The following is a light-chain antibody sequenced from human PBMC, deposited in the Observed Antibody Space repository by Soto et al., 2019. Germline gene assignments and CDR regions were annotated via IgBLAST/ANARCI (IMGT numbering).Light chain of an antibody. CDR2: GAF. Sequence: EIVMTQSPVTLSVSPGERATLSCRASQSVSSNLAWYQQKPGQAPSLLIYGAFTRATGIPARFSGTGSGTEFTLTISSLQSGDVATYYCQTYNSAPLTFGGGTKVDIK. CDR3: QTYNSAPLT. CDR1: QSVSSN. V-gene: IGKV3-15*01. J-gene: IGKJ4*01.